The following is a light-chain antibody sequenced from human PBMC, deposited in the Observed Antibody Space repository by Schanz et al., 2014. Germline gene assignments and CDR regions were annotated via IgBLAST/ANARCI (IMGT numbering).Light chain of an antibody. Sequence: EIVLTQSPGTLSLSPGERATLSCRASQSVSSSYIAWYQQKPGQAPRLLIYGASSRDTGIPDRFSGSGSGTDFILTISRLEPEDFAVYYCQQYATSPGDFGQGTRLEIK. CDR2: GAS. V-gene: IGKV3-20*01. CDR3: QQYATSPGD. J-gene: IGKJ5*01. CDR1: QSVSSSY.